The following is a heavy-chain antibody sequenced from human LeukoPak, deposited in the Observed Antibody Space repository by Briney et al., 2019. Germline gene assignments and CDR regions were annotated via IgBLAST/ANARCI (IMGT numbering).Heavy chain of an antibody. J-gene: IGHJ4*02. CDR3: ARTTVPRGSGSYRAPRRYFDY. D-gene: IGHD3-10*01. Sequence: SEALSLTCAVYGGSFSGYYWSWIRQPPGKGLEWIGEINHSGSTNYNPSLKSRVTISVDTSKNQFSLKLGSVTAADTAVYYCARTTVPRGSGSYRAPRRYFDYWGQGTLVTVSS. V-gene: IGHV4-34*01. CDR2: INHSGST. CDR1: GGSFSGYY.